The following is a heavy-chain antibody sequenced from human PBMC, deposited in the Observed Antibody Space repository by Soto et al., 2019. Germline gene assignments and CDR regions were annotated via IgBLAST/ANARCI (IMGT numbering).Heavy chain of an antibody. CDR1: GDSISSSFW. CDR3: ARYDFGTFDY. D-gene: IGHD4-17*01. Sequence: SETLSLTCAVSGDSISSSFWWSWVRQPPGKGLEWIGEIYHTESTVYNPSLKSRVTVSVDKSKNQFSLNLDSVTAADTAVYYCARYDFGTFDYWGRGILVTAPQ. CDR2: IYHTEST. V-gene: IGHV4-4*02. J-gene: IGHJ4*02.